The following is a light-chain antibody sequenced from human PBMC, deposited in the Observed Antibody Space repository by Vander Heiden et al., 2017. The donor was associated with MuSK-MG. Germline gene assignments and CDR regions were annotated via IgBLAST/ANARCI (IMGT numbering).Light chain of an antibody. CDR3: QQYGSSPQNT. CDR2: GAS. CDR1: QSVSSSY. V-gene: IGKV3-20*01. Sequence: VLTQSPGTLSLSPGERATLSCRASQSVSSSYLAWYQQKPGQAPRLLIYGASSRATGIPDRFSGSGSGTDFTLTISRLEPEDFAVYYCQQYGSSPQNTFGQGTKLEIK. J-gene: IGKJ2*01.